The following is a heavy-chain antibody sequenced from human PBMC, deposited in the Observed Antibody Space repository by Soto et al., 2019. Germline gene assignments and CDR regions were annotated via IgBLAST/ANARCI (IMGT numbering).Heavy chain of an antibody. CDR3: ARDRDIVVVPAAISNYYYGMDV. J-gene: IGHJ6*02. CDR2: ISAYNGNT. CDR1: GYTFTSYG. D-gene: IGHD2-2*02. V-gene: IGHV1-18*04. Sequence: QVQLVQSGAEVKKPGASVKVSCKASGYTFTSYGISWVRQAPGQGLEWMGWISAYNGNTNYAQKLQGRVTMTTDRSTSTAYMELRSLRSDDTAVYYCARDRDIVVVPAAISNYYYGMDVWGQGTTVTVSS.